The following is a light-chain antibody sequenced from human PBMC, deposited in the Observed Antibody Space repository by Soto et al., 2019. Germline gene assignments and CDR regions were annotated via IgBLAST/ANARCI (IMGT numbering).Light chain of an antibody. CDR2: NAS. CDR1: QTISSW. V-gene: IGKV1-5*03. Sequence: DIHMTQSTSTLSASLGDRVTITLRASQTISSWLAWYQQKPGKAPKLLIYNASSLKSGVPSRFSGSGSGTEFTLTITSLQPDDFATYYCQQYHTYSQAFGQGTKVDI. J-gene: IGKJ1*01. CDR3: QQYHTYSQA.